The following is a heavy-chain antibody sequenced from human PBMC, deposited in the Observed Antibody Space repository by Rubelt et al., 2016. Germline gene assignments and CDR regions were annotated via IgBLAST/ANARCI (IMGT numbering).Heavy chain of an antibody. V-gene: IGHV4-39*01. Sequence: QLQLQESGPGLVKPSETLSLTCTVSGGSISSSSFYWGWIRQPPGKGLEWIGTLYYTGSTYYNPSLKSRVTIPVDTSKNQFSLKLCSVTAAETAFYYCARHPVDWGQGTLVTVSS. CDR2: LYYTGST. CDR3: ARHPVD. J-gene: IGHJ4*02. CDR1: GGSISSSSFY.